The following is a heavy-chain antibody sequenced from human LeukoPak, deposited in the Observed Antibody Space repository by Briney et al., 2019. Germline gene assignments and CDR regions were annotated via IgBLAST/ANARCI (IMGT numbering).Heavy chain of an antibody. J-gene: IGHJ5*02. CDR1: GGSVSSGSYY. CDR3: ASGIAVAGFPYNWFDP. Sequence: SETLSLTCTVSGGSVSSGSYYWSWIRQPPGKGLEWIGYIYYSGSTKYNPSLKSRVTISIDTSKNQFSLKLSSVTAADTAVYYCASGIAVAGFPYNWFDPWGQGTLVTVSS. CDR2: IYYSGST. V-gene: IGHV4-61*01. D-gene: IGHD6-19*01.